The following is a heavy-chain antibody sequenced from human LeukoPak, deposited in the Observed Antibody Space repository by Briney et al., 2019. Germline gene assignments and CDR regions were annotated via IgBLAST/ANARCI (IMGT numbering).Heavy chain of an antibody. D-gene: IGHD3/OR15-3a*01. Sequence: PGGSLRLSCVASGFAFSKYAMNWVRQAPGKGLEWVSDITATGGKTYYGDSMRGRVTVSRDNAMNSLYLQMNSLRVEDTAVYYCAGAILDPFYFYYCMDVWGRGTTVTVSS. CDR1: GFAFSKYA. CDR2: ITATGGKT. J-gene: IGHJ6*03. CDR3: AGAILDPFYFYYCMDV. V-gene: IGHV3-23*01.